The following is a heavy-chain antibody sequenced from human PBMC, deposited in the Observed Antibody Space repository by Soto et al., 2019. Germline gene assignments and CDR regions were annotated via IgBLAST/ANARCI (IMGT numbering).Heavy chain of an antibody. J-gene: IGHJ6*02. CDR2: IYYSGST. Sequence: SETLSLTCTVSGGSISSYYWRWIRQPPGKGLGWIGYIYYSGSTNYNPSLKSRVTISVDTSKNQFSLKLSSVTAADTAVYYCARDRYGSGSYYYYGMDVWGQGTTVTVSS. CDR3: ARDRYGSGSYYYYGMDV. V-gene: IGHV4-59*01. CDR1: GGSISSYY. D-gene: IGHD3-10*01.